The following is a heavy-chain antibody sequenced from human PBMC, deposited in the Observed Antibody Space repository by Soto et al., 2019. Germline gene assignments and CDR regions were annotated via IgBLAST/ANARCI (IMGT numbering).Heavy chain of an antibody. CDR3: ARDGFDP. Sequence: GASVKVSCKASGYIFPDYYVHWVRQAPGEGLEXXGXIXPXGXXXXYAQKFEGWVTMTTDTSIRTAYMELSRLNFDDTAVYYCARDGFDPWGQGTLVTVSS. CDR2: IXPXGXXX. V-gene: IGHV1-2*04. J-gene: IGHJ5*02. CDR1: GYIFPDYY.